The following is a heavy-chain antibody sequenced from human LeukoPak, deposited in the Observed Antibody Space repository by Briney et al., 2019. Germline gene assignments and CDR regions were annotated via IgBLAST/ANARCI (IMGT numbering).Heavy chain of an antibody. D-gene: IGHD2-21*01. Sequence: SETLSLTCTVSGGSISSYYWSWIRQPPGKGLEWIGYIYYSGSTNYNPSLKSRVTISVDTSKNQLSLKLSSVTAADTAVYYCARVMVRTFDYWGQGTLVTVSS. CDR2: IYYSGST. V-gene: IGHV4-59*12. J-gene: IGHJ4*02. CDR3: ARVMVRTFDY. CDR1: GGSISSYY.